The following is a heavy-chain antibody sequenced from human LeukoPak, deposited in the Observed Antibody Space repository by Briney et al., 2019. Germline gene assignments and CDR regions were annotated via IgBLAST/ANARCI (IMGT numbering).Heavy chain of an antibody. CDR1: GFTFSSYE. D-gene: IGHD1-7*01. CDR3: ARQNFYPDY. CDR2: ISSSGSI. V-gene: IGHV3-48*03. Sequence: GGSLRLSCAASGFTFSSYEMNWVRQAPGKGLEWVSYISSSGSIYYADSVKGRFTISRDNAKNSLYLQMNSLRAEDTAVYYCARQNFYPDYWGQGTLVTVSS. J-gene: IGHJ4*02.